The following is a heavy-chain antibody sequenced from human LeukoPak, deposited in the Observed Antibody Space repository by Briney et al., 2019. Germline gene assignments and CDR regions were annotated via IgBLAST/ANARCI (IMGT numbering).Heavy chain of an antibody. V-gene: IGHV4-39*07. J-gene: IGHJ6*03. CDR2: IYYTGSM. Sequence: SETLSLTCTVSGGSISSSNYYWGWIRQPPGKGLEWIGTIYYTGSMFYSPSLKSRVTVSVDTSKNQFSLKLSSVTAADTAVYYCARDPGGYYYMDVWGKGTTVTVSS. CDR3: ARDPGGYYYMDV. CDR1: GGSISSSNYY. D-gene: IGHD3-16*01.